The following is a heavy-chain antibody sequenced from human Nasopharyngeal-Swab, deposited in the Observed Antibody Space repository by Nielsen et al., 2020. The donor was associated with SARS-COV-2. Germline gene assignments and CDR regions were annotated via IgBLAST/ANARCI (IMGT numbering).Heavy chain of an antibody. V-gene: IGHV3-74*01. CDR3: GRDLGGRFST. J-gene: IGHJ5*02. Sequence: GESLKISCAAPGFRNNWVHWVRQAPGKGLVWVSRINSDGTSTAYADSVEGRFTISRDNAKNTLFLQMNSLRAEDTAVYYCGRDLGGRFSTWGQGTLVTVSS. D-gene: IGHD3-16*01. CDR2: INSDGTST. CDR1: GFRNNW.